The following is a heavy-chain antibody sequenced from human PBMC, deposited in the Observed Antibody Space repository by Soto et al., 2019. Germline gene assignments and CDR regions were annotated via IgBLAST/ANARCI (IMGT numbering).Heavy chain of an antibody. CDR3: ARDQSLPDYIVGYDYGMDV. CDR2: AYYRSKWYI. J-gene: IGHJ6*02. CDR1: GDSLSSNTAA. V-gene: IGHV6-1*01. Sequence: SQTLSLTCAISGDSLSSNTAAWNWIRQSPTRGLEWLGRAYYRSKWYIDYEESVKSRVTINPDTSRNQISLQLNSVTPEDTAVYYCARDQSLPDYIVGYDYGMDVCGQGTTVTVYS. D-gene: IGHD2-21*01.